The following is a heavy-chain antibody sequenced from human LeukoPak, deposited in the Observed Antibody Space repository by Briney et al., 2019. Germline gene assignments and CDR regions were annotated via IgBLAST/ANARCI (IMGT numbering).Heavy chain of an antibody. Sequence: PGGSLRLSCAASGITFSNYEMNWVRQAPGKGLEWASYIKPGGSHRFYAGSVRGRFTISRDDAKKSVYLQMNSLRAEDTAVYYCASSLSSGWGPVDDYWGQGIMVTVSS. CDR2: IKPGGSHR. D-gene: IGHD6-19*01. CDR1: GITFSNYE. CDR3: ASSLSSGWGPVDDY. J-gene: IGHJ4*02. V-gene: IGHV3-48*03.